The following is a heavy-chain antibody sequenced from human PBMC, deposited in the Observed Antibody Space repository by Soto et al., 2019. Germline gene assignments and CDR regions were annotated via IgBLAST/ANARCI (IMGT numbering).Heavy chain of an antibody. V-gene: IGHV3-23*01. CDR1: GFTFNNYA. J-gene: IGHJ4*02. Sequence: EVQLLESGGGLVQPGGSLRLSCAASGFTFNNYAMTWVRQAPGKGLEWVSAISGGGDTTSYADSVKGRVTVSRDGSKNTLYLQRISLRADATALDYCAKGRGGSGSLTPRVDFWGQGTLVTVSS. CDR3: AKGRGGSGSLTPRVDF. CDR2: ISGGGDTT. D-gene: IGHD3-10*01.